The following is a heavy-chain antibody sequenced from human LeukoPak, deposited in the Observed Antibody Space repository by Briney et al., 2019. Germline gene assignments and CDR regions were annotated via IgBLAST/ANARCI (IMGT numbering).Heavy chain of an antibody. J-gene: IGHJ4*02. V-gene: IGHV1-18*01. CDR1: GCTFTSYG. CDR2: ISAYNGNT. D-gene: IGHD3-9*01. CDR3: ARDNYDILTGYQFDY. Sequence: ASVKVSCKASGCTFTSYGISWVRRAPGQGLEWMGWISAYNGNTNYAQKLQGRVTMTTDTSTSTAYMELRSLRSDDTAVYYCARDNYDILTGYQFDYWGQGTLVTVSS.